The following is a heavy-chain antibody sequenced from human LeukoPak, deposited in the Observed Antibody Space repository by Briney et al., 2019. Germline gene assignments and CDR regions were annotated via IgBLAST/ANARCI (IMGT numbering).Heavy chain of an antibody. CDR3: ARDVTVTNYFDL. CDR1: GGSISSSNW. D-gene: IGHD4-17*01. J-gene: IGHJ2*01. CDR2: IYHSGST. V-gene: IGHV4-4*02. Sequence: KASETLSLTCAVSGGSISSSNWWSWVRQPPGQGLEWIGEIYHSGSTNYNPSLKSRVTISVDKSKNQFSLKLSSVTAADTAVYYCARDVTVTNYFDLWGRGTLVTVSS.